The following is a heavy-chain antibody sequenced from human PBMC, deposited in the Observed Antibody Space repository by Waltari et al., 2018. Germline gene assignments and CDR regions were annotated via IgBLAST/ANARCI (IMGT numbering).Heavy chain of an antibody. J-gene: IGHJ6*03. CDR1: GGSFSGYY. CDR2: INHSGST. V-gene: IGHV4-34*01. CDR3: ARDIFDYGDYPYYYYYYYMDV. D-gene: IGHD4-17*01. Sequence: QVQLQQWGAGLLKPSETLSLTCAVNGGSFSGYYWSWIRQPPGKGLEWIGEINHSGSTNANPSLKSRVTISVDTSKNQFTLKLSSVTAADTAVYYCARDIFDYGDYPYYYYYYYMDVWGKGTTVTVSS.